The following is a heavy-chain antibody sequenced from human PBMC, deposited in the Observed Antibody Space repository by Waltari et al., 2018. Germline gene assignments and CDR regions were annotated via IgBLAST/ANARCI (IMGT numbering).Heavy chain of an antibody. CDR3: ASSSGGYCSGGSCYSGFWFDP. CDR1: GFTVSSNY. J-gene: IGHJ5*02. CDR2: IYSGGST. D-gene: IGHD2-15*01. Sequence: EVQLVETGGGLIQPGGSLRLSCAASGFTVSSNYMSWVRQAPGKGLEWVSVIYSGGSTYYADSVKGRFTISRDNSKNTLYLQMNSLRAEDTAVYYCASSSGGYCSGGSCYSGFWFDPWGQGTLVTVSS. V-gene: IGHV3-53*02.